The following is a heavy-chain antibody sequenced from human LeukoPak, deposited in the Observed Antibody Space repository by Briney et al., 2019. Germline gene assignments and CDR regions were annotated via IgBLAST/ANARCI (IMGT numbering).Heavy chain of an antibody. J-gene: IGHJ4*02. Sequence: GGSLRLSCAASGLTFSSYWMSWVRQAPGKGLEWVANIKQDGSEKNYVDSVKGQFTITRDNAKNSLYLQMNSLRAEDTAVYYCARGGGSPGHWGQGTLVTVSS. CDR2: IKQDGSEK. CDR1: GLTFSSYW. V-gene: IGHV3-7*04. CDR3: ARGGGSPGH. D-gene: IGHD1-26*01.